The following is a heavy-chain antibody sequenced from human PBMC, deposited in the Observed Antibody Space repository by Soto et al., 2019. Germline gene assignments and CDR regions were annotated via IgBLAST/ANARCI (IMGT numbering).Heavy chain of an antibody. Sequence: SETLSLTCTVSGGSISSGDYYWSWIRQPPGKGLEWIGYIYYSGSTYYNPSLKSRVTISVDTSKNQFSLKLSSVTAADTAVYYCARKNYYDSSGYYDYFDYWGQGTLVTVSS. J-gene: IGHJ4*02. CDR1: GGSISSGDYY. D-gene: IGHD3-22*01. V-gene: IGHV4-30-4*01. CDR2: IYYSGST. CDR3: ARKNYYDSSGYYDYFDY.